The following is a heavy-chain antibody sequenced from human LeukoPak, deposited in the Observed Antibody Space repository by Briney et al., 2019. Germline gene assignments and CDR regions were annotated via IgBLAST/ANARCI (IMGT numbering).Heavy chain of an antibody. CDR3: ARDRRASWSPYFDY. Sequence: GASVKVSCKASGYTFTGYYMHWVRQAPGQGLEWMGWINPNSGGTNYAQKFQGRVTMTRDTSISTAYMELSRLRSDDTAVYYCARDRRASWSPYFDYWGQGTLVTVSS. D-gene: IGHD1-26*01. V-gene: IGHV1-2*02. CDR2: INPNSGGT. CDR1: GYTFTGYY. J-gene: IGHJ4*02.